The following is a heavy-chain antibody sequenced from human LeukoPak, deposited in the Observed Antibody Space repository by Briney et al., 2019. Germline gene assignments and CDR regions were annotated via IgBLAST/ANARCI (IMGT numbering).Heavy chain of an antibody. V-gene: IGHV1-2*02. CDR1: GYTFTGYY. Sequence: ASVKVSCKASGYTFTGYYIHWVRQAPGQGLEWMGWINPNSGGTNYAQKFQDRVTVTRDTSISTTYMELSRLRSDDTAVYYCARSPHILTGENFDYWGQGTLVTVSS. J-gene: IGHJ4*02. CDR2: INPNSGGT. CDR3: ARSPHILTGENFDY. D-gene: IGHD3-9*01.